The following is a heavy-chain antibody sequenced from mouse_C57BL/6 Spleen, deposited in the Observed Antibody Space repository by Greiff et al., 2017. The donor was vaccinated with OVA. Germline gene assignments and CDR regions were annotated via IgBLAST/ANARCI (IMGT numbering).Heavy chain of an antibody. D-gene: IGHD1-1*01. Sequence: QVQLQQPGAELVKPGASVKMSCKASGYTFTSYWITWVKQRPGQGLEWIGDIYPGSGSTNYNEKFKSKATLTVDTSSSTAYMQLSSLTSEDSAVYYCTRRDGSSYPFDYWGQGTTLTVSS. V-gene: IGHV1-55*01. CDR1: GYTFTSYW. CDR3: TRRDGSSYPFDY. CDR2: IYPGSGST. J-gene: IGHJ2*01.